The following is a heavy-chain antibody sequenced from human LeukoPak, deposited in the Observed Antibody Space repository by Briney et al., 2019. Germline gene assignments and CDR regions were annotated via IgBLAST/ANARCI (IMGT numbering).Heavy chain of an antibody. D-gene: IGHD2-2*01. CDR1: GGSISSGGYS. Sequence: SETLSLTCAVSGGSISSGGYSWSWIRQPPGKGLEWIETIYYSGSTYYNPSLKSRVTISVDTSKNQFSLKLSSVTAADTAVYYCARQGRYCSSTSCSPYYFDYWGQGTLVTVSS. CDR2: IYYSGST. CDR3: ARQGRYCSSTSCSPYYFDY. V-gene: IGHV4-39*01. J-gene: IGHJ4*02.